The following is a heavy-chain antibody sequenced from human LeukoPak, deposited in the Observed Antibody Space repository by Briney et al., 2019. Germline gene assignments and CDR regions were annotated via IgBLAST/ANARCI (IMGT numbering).Heavy chain of an antibody. CDR2: THYRSKWYN. CDR3: SRTKTPGADFDN. J-gene: IGHJ4*02. CDR1: GDCTASTSAS. V-gene: IGHV6-1*01. D-gene: IGHD2-8*01. Sequence: SQTLSLTCAIAGDCTASTSASGSWIGKSPSRGLECLGSTHYRSKWYNDYAVSVKSRITNNTDPSTNQFSLELNSVTPEGTAVYYRSRTKTPGADFDNWGQGTLVTVSS.